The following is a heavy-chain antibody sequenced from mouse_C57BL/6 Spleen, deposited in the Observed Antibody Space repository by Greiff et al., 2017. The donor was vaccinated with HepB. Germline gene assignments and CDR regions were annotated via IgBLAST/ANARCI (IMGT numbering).Heavy chain of an antibody. CDR3: ARSGYDYDEGFAY. CDR1: GYTFTSYW. V-gene: IGHV1-55*01. J-gene: IGHJ3*01. D-gene: IGHD2-4*01. CDR2: IYPGSGST. Sequence: VQLQQPGAELVKPGASVKMSCKASGYTFTSYWITWVKQRPGQGLEWIGDIYPGSGSTNYNEKFKSKATLTVDTSSSTAYMQLSSLTSEDSAVYYCARSGYDYDEGFAYWGQGTLVTVSA.